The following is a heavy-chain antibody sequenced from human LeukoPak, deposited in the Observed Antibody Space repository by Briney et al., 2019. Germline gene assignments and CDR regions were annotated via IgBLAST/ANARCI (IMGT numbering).Heavy chain of an antibody. CDR1: GGSFSGYY. CDR3: TRGLEVTPLDY. Sequence: SETLSLTCAVYGGSFSGYYWSWIRQPPGKGLEWIGEINHSGSTNYNPSLKSRVTISVDTSKNQFSLKLSSVTAADTAVYYCTRGLEVTPLDYWGQGTLVTVSS. V-gene: IGHV4-34*01. J-gene: IGHJ4*02. CDR2: INHSGST. D-gene: IGHD3-3*01.